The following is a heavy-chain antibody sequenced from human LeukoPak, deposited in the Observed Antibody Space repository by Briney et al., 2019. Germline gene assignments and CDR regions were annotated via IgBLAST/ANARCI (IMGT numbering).Heavy chain of an antibody. CDR3: ARVSSQYYDFWSTWFDP. D-gene: IGHD3-3*01. CDR2: IYYSGST. CDR1: GGSISSYY. V-gene: IGHV4-59*01. J-gene: IGHJ5*02. Sequence: SETLSLTCTVSGGSISSYYWSWIRQPPGKGLEWIGYIYYSGSTNYNPSLKSRVTISVDTSKNQFSLKLSSVTAADTAVYYCARVSSQYYDFWSTWFDPWGQGTLVTVSS.